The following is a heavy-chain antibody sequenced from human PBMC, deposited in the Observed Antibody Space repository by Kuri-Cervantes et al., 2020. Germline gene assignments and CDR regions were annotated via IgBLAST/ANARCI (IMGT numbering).Heavy chain of an antibody. CDR1: GFTFPNYW. Sequence: GGSLRLSCAASGFTFPNYWMSWVRQAPGKGLEWVANIKQDGSEKYYVDSVKGRFTISRDNAKNSLDLQMNSLRIEDTAVFYCARHGQVPTDWGQGTLVTVSS. CDR2: IKQDGSEK. CDR3: ARHGQVPTD. D-gene: IGHD4/OR15-4a*01. V-gene: IGHV3-7*01. J-gene: IGHJ4*02.